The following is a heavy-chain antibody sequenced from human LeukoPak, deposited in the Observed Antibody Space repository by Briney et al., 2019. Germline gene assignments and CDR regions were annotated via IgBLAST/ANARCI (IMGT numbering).Heavy chain of an antibody. V-gene: IGHV3-23*01. CDR2: ISGSGGST. CDR1: GFTFSSYA. Sequence: GGSLRLSCAASGFTFSSYAMSWVRQAPGKGLEWVSAISGSGGSTYYADSVKGRFTISRDNSKNTLYLQMNSLRAEDTAVYYCAKDPYYGGPREDGWFDPWGQGTLVTVSS. J-gene: IGHJ5*02. D-gene: IGHD4-23*01. CDR3: AKDPYYGGPREDGWFDP.